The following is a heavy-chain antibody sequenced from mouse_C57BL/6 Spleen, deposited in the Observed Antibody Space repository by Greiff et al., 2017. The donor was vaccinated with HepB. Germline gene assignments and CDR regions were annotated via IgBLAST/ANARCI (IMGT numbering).Heavy chain of an antibody. D-gene: IGHD2-2*01. CDR2: INPSNGGT. CDR1: GYTFTSYW. CDR3: ARMDGYGEGSHWYFDV. V-gene: IGHV1-53*01. Sequence: VQLQQPGPELVKPGASVKLSCKASGYTFTSYWMHWVKQRPGQGLEWIGNINPSNGGTNYNEKFKSKATLTVDKSSSTAYMQLSSLTSEDSAVYYCARMDGYGEGSHWYFDVWGTGTTVTVSS. J-gene: IGHJ1*03.